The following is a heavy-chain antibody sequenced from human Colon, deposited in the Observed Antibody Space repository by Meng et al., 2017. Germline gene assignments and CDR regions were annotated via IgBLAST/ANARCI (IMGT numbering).Heavy chain of an antibody. CDR3: AREGNKGQQVEEFDY. D-gene: IGHD2/OR15-2a*01. J-gene: IGHJ4*02. CDR1: GYSFTAYY. V-gene: IGHV1-2*06. CDR2: INPSTGGT. Sequence: ASVQVSCKASGYSFTAYYIHWVRHAPGQGVEWVGRINPSTGGTNYEQRFQGRVTMTRDTSISTAYMELSRLTSDDTAVFYCAREGNKGQQVEEFDYWGQGSLVTVSS.